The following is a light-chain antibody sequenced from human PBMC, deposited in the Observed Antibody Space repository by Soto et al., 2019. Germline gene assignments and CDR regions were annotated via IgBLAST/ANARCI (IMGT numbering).Light chain of an antibody. Sequence: LTQPRSVSGSLGQSVTVSYAGTVSDVGTSNYVSWYQQHPGKAPKLIIFDVTKRPSGVPDRFSGSRSGNTASLTISGLQAEEDAYYPCCSDAGHPTVFATWPEATVL. J-gene: IGLJ1*01. CDR1: VSDVGTSNY. CDR2: DVT. CDR3: CSDAGHPTV. V-gene: IGLV2-11*01.